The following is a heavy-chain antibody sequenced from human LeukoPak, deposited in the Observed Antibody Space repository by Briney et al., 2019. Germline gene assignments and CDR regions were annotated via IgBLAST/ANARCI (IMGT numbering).Heavy chain of an antibody. CDR1: GFTFSSYA. D-gene: IGHD3-10*01. J-gene: IGHJ6*02. CDR3: ARDSMVRGVYYYYGMDV. V-gene: IGHV3-30*04. Sequence: GRSLRLSCAASGFTFSSYAMHWVRQAPGKGLEWGAVISYDGSNKYYADSVKGRFTISRDNSKNTLYLQMNSLRAEDTAVYYCARDSMVRGVYYYYGMDVWGQGTTVTVSS. CDR2: ISYDGSNK.